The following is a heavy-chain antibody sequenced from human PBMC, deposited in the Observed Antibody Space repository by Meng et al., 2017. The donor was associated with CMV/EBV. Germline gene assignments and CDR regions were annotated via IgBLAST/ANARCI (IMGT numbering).Heavy chain of an antibody. CDR3: ARDYSGIAARPGFDP. D-gene: IGHD6-6*01. CDR2: IIAIFGTA. Sequence: QAQRVQAGAEVKKPGSSVKVSCKASGGTFSSYAISWVRQAPGQGLEWMGGIIAIFGTANYAQKFQGRVTITADESTSTAYMELSSLRSEDTAVYYCARDYSGIAARPGFDPWGQGTLVTVSS. J-gene: IGHJ5*02. CDR1: GGTFSSYA. V-gene: IGHV1-69*12.